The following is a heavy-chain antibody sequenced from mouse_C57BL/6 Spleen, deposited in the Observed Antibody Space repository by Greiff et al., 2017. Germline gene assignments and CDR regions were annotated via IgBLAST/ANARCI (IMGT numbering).Heavy chain of an antibody. CDR2: INPNNGGT. CDR3: ARGGSWVLLYYFDD. D-gene: IGHD4-1*01. J-gene: IGHJ2*01. Sequence: EVQLQQSGPELVKPGASVKISCKASGYTFTDYYMNWVKQSHGKSLEWIGDINPNNGGTSYNQKFKGKATLTVDKSSSTAYMELRSLTSEDSAVYYCARGGSWVLLYYFDDWGQGTTLTVSS. V-gene: IGHV1-26*01. CDR1: GYTFTDYY.